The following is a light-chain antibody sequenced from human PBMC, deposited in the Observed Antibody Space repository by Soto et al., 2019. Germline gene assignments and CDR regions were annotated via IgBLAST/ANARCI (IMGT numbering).Light chain of an antibody. CDR1: QTIRGL. CDR2: DTS. CDR3: RQRHNWPIT. V-gene: IGKV3-11*01. Sequence: ELVLTQSPATLSLSPGERATLSCRTSQTIRGLLNWYQQRPGQAPRLLIYDTSSRATDIPAMFSGSGSGTDFILTISSLDPEDFGVYFFRQRHNWPITFGQGTRLHIK. J-gene: IGKJ5*01.